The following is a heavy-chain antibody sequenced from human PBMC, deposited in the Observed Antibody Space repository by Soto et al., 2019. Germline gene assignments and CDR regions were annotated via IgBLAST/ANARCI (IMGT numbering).Heavy chain of an antibody. CDR3: AKMGGRVVVTARYVDY. D-gene: IGHD2-21*02. J-gene: IGHJ4*02. CDR1: GFTFSSYA. Sequence: ELQLLESGGGLVQPGGSLRLSCAASGFTFSSYAMSWVRQAPGKGLEWVSAISGSGGSTYYADSVKGRFTISRDNSKNPLYLQRKSVRAEDTAVYYCAKMGGRVVVTARYVDYWGQGTPVTVSS. CDR2: ISGSGGST. V-gene: IGHV3-23*01.